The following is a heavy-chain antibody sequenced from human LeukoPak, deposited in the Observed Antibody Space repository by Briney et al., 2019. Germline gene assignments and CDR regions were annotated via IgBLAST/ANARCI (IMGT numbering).Heavy chain of an antibody. D-gene: IGHD5-24*01. CDR3: AKEWYIKQRDGYITALFDY. Sequence: GTSLRLSCAASGFTFSSYAMSWVRQAPGKGLEWVSAISGSGGSTYYADSVKGRFTISRDNSKNTLYLQMNSLRAEDTAVYYCAKEWYIKQRDGYITALFDYWGQGTLVTVSS. CDR1: GFTFSSYA. CDR2: ISGSGGST. J-gene: IGHJ4*02. V-gene: IGHV3-23*01.